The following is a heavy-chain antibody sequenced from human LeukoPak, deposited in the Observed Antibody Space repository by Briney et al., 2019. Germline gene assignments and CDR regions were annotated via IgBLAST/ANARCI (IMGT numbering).Heavy chain of an antibody. J-gene: IGHJ4*02. CDR1: GGSISSYY. Sequence: PSETLSLTCTVSGGSISSYYWSWIRQPPGKGLEWIGYIYYGGSTNYNPSLKSRVTISVDTSKNQFSLKLSSVTAADTAVYYCARGDYYGSGSYYVFDYWGQGTLVTVSS. CDR2: IYYGGST. V-gene: IGHV4-59*01. D-gene: IGHD3-10*01. CDR3: ARGDYYGSGSYYVFDY.